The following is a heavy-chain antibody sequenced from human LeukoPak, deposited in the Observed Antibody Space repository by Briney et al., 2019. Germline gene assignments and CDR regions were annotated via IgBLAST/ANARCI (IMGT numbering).Heavy chain of an antibody. V-gene: IGHV3-7*03. CDR3: ARLAVPPGNRGWYYHH. CDR2: INQGGSEK. Sequence: PGGSLKLSCGASGFTFSDYWLSWVRQGPGEGPEWVANINQGGSEKYYADSVKGRFTISRDNAKNSLDLQMNSLRVEDTGIYYCARLAVPPGNRGWYYHHWGQGTLVTVSS. CDR1: GFTFSDYW. J-gene: IGHJ4*02. D-gene: IGHD2-2*01.